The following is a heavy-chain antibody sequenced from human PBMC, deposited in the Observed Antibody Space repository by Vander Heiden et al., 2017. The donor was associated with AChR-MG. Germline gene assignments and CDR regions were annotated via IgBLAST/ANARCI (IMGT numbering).Heavy chain of an antibody. V-gene: IGHV3-9*01. D-gene: IGHD1-20*01. J-gene: IGHJ4*02. CDR3: SRGLTITDRELFEH. CDR1: GFTFHDYA. CDR2: INWDGGDG. Sequence: EVQLVESGGGLVQPGRSLRLSCAASGFTFHDYAMHWVRQTPGKGLEWVSGINWDGGDGGYAHSVKGRFTISRDNAQKSLYLQINSLRTEDTAFYYCSRGLTITDRELFEHCGQGALVIVSS.